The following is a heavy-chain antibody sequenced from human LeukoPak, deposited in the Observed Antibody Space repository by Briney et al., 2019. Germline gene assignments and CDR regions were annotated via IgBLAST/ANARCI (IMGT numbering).Heavy chain of an antibody. CDR3: ARGTIAVAGTRGFDS. CDR1: GGSISSYY. J-gene: IGHJ4*02. CDR2: IYYSGST. D-gene: IGHD6-13*01. V-gene: IGHV4-59*01. Sequence: PSETLSLTCTVSGGSISSYYWSWIRQPPGKGLEWIGYIYYSGSTNYSPSLKSRVTISVDTSKKQFSLKLRSVTAADTAVYYCARGTIAVAGTRGFDSWGQGTLVTVSS.